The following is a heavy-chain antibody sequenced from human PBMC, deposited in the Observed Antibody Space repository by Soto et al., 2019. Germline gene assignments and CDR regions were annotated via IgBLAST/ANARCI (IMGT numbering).Heavy chain of an antibody. CDR2: INHSGST. Sequence: SETLSLTYADYGGSFSGYYWSWIRQPPGKGLEWIGEINHSGSTNYNPSLKSRVTISVDTSKNQFSLKLSSVTAADTAVYYCARGLGIVVVTRYYFDYWGQG. V-gene: IGHV4-34*01. CDR3: ARGLGIVVVTRYYFDY. J-gene: IGHJ4*02. CDR1: GGSFSGYY. D-gene: IGHD3-22*01.